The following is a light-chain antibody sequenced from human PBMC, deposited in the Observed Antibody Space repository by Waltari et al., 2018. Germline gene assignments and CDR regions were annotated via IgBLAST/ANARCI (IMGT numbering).Light chain of an antibody. CDR3: QQYNNWPPYT. J-gene: IGKJ2*01. Sequence: EIVMTQSPDTLSVSPGETATLSCSASQRVTRHVACYQQKPGQDPRLLIYSAYTRATGIPARFSGSGSGTEFTLTISSLQSEDFAVYYCQQYNNWPPYTFGQGTKLEIK. CDR2: SAY. CDR1: QRVTRH. V-gene: IGKV3-15*01.